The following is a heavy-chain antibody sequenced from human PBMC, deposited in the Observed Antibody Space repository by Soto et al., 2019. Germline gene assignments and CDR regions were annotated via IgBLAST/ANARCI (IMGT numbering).Heavy chain of an antibody. CDR1: GYSFTSYW. D-gene: IGHD2-15*01. CDR2: IYPGDSYT. CDR3: ARQMGVVTTRAYFYHGLDV. Sequence: GESLKISFKGSGYSFTSYWVGWVRHMPVKGLEWMGIIYPGDSYTRYSPSFQGQVTISADKSISTAYLQWSSLKASDSAIYYCARQMGVVTTRAYFYHGLDVWGQGTTVTVYS. J-gene: IGHJ6*02. V-gene: IGHV5-51*01.